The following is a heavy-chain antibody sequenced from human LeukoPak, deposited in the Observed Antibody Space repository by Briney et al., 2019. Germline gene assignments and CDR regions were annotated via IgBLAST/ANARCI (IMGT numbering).Heavy chain of an antibody. V-gene: IGHV3-30*04. Sequence: GGSLRLSCAASGFTFSSYATHWVRQAPGKGLEWVAVISYDGSNKYYADSVKGRFTISRDNSKNTLYLQMNSLRAEDTAVYYCARDLTGPDRDYWGQGTLVTVSS. J-gene: IGHJ4*02. CDR1: GFTFSSYA. CDR2: ISYDGSNK. D-gene: IGHD1-14*01. CDR3: ARDLTGPDRDY.